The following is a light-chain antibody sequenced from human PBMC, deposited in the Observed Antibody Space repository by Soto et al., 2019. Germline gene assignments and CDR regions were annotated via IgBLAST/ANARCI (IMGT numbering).Light chain of an antibody. V-gene: IGLV2-14*01. CDR3: SSYTSSSTLV. CDR1: SSDVGGYNY. CDR2: EVS. Sequence: QSALTQPASVSGSPGQSITISCTGTSSDVGGYNYVSWYQQHPGKAPKLMIYEVSNRPSGVSNRFSGSKSGNTASLTISGLQAEDEADYYCSSYTSSSTLVFGPVTKVTVL. J-gene: IGLJ1*01.